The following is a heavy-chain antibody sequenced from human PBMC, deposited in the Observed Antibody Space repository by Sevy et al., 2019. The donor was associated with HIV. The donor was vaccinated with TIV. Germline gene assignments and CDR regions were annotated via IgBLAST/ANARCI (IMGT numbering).Heavy chain of an antibody. Sequence: GGSLRLSCAASGFTFSSYDMHWVRQAPGKGLEWVAAIWFDGNKKYYEDSVKGRFTIFRDNSKNTQYLQMSSLRAEDTAVYYCVRESPSDWYLDSWGQGTLVTVSS. CDR2: IWFDGNKK. CDR1: GFTFSSYD. V-gene: IGHV3-33*01. CDR3: VRESPSDWYLDS. D-gene: IGHD6-19*01. J-gene: IGHJ4*01.